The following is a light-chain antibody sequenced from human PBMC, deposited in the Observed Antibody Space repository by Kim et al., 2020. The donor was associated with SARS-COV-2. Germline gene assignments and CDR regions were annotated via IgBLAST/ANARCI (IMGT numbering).Light chain of an antibody. Sequence: SSELTQDPAVSVASGQTVRITCQGDSLRTYYASWYQQKPGQAPVLVIYGKNNRPSGIPDRFSGSSSGNTASLTITGAQAEDEADYYCKSRDSSGNLLVFG. CDR2: GKN. CDR1: SLRTYY. CDR3: KSRDSSGNLLV. V-gene: IGLV3-19*01. J-gene: IGLJ2*01.